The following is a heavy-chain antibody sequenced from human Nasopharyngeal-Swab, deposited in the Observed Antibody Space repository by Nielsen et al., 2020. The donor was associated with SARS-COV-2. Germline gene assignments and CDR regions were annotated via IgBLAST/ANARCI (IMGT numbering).Heavy chain of an antibody. J-gene: IGHJ5*02. CDR2: ISSSSSYT. D-gene: IGHD3-3*01. CDR3: ARTGGVLRFLEWLPNWFDP. CDR1: GFTFSDYY. Sequence: GESLKISCAASGFTFSDYYMSWIRPAPGKGLEWVSYISSSSSYTNYADSVKGRFIISRDNAKNSLYLQMNSLRAEDTAVYYCARTGGVLRFLEWLPNWFDPWGQGTLVTVSS. V-gene: IGHV3-11*06.